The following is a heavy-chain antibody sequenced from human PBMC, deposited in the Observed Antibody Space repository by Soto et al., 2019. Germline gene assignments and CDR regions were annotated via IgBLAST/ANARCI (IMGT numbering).Heavy chain of an antibody. CDR2: INGGGGST. Sequence: HPGGSLRLTFTAAEFTFSGYRRSWIRQAPGKGLEWVSGINGGGGSTDYADSVKGRFTIPRDNAKNTLYLQINSLRAEDTAVYYCAGSLLSPFDYWGQGTLVTVSS. J-gene: IGHJ4*02. D-gene: IGHD3-10*01. CDR1: EFTFSGYR. V-gene: IGHV3-23*01. CDR3: AGSLLSPFDY.